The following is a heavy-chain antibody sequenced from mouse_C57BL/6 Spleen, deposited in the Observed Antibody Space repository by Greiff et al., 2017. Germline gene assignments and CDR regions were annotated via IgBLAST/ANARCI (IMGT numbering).Heavy chain of an antibody. J-gene: IGHJ4*01. CDR1: GSNFTSYW. CDR3: SRPGDCAIDY. V-gene: IGHV1-53*01. Sequence: VQLQHPGTELVKPGASVKLSCTASGSNFTSYWMHWVKQRPGQVLDWIGNINPSNGGPNYNEEFMSKATLTVDQSSSTAYMQLSSLTSEYSAVYYCSRPGDCAIDYWGQGTSVTVSS. CDR2: INPSNGGP.